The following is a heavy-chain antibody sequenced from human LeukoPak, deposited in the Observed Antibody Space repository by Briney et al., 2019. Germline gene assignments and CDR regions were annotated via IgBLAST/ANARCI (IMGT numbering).Heavy chain of an antibody. D-gene: IGHD6-19*01. V-gene: IGHV1-18*01. CDR1: GYTFTSYG. J-gene: IGHJ4*02. CDR2: ISAYNGNT. CDR3: ARVVVSSGWFDY. Sequence: ASVKVSCKASGYTFTSYGISWVRQAPGQGLEWMGWISAYNGNTNYAQKLQGRVTMTRDTSINTAYMELSSLSPDDTAVYYCARVVVSSGWFDYWGQGSLVTVSS.